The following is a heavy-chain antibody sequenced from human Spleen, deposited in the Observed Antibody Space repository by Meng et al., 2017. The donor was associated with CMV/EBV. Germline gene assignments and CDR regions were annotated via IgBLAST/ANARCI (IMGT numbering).Heavy chain of an antibody. CDR2: ISSTSTYI. J-gene: IGHJ6*02. D-gene: IGHD6-19*01. Sequence: GESLKISCAAYGFTFSSYMMNWVRQAPGQGLEWVASISSTSTYISYADPLKGRFTVSRDNAKNSLFLQINSLRAEDSAVYYCARRKQWLAHYYYYGMDVWGQGTTVTVSS. V-gene: IGHV3-21*01. CDR3: ARRKQWLAHYYYYGMDV. CDR1: GFTFSSYM.